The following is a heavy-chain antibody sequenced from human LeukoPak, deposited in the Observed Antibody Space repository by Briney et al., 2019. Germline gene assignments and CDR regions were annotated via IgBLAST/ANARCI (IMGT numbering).Heavy chain of an antibody. V-gene: IGHV4-39*07. CDR3: ARVLGAYCSGGSCYSSWYFDL. CDR1: GDSISSSSYF. Sequence: SETLSLTCTVSGDSISSSSYFWGWVRQPPGKGLEWIGSIFSSGSTYYHPSLKSRVAISVDTSNNQFSMRLSSVTAADTAVYYCARVLGAYCSGGSCYSSWYFDLWGRGTLVTVSS. J-gene: IGHJ2*01. D-gene: IGHD2-15*01. CDR2: IFSSGST.